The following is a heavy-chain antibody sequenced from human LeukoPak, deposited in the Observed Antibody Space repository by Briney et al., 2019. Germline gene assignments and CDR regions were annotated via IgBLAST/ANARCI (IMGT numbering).Heavy chain of an antibody. V-gene: IGHV1-69*06. J-gene: IGHJ4*02. Sequence: GASVKVSCKASGYTFTSYAMNWVRQAPGQGLEWMGRIIPIFGTANYAQKFQGRVTMTEDTSTDTAYMELSSLRSEDTAVYYCARDLPSGQLALRDWGQGTLVTVSS. CDR3: ARDLPSGQLALRD. D-gene: IGHD6-6*01. CDR2: IIPIFGTA. CDR1: GYTFTSYA.